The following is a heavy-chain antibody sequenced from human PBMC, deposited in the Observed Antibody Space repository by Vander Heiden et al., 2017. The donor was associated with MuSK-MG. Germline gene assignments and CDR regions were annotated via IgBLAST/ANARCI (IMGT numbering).Heavy chain of an antibody. Sequence: EVQLVESGGGLVQPGGSLRLSCAASGFTFSSYAMSWVRQAPGKGLEWVSAISGSGGSTYYADSVKGRFTISRDNSKNTRDLKMNSLRAEETAVYYCAKGRSDGDYGADYFDYWGQGTLVTVSS. J-gene: IGHJ4*02. V-gene: IGHV3-23*04. CDR2: ISGSGGST. D-gene: IGHD4-17*01. CDR1: GFTFSSYA. CDR3: AKGRSDGDYGADYFDY.